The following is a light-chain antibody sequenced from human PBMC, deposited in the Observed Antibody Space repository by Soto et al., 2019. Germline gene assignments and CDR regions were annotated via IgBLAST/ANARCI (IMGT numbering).Light chain of an antibody. V-gene: IGKV1-5*01. Sequence: DIQMTQSPSTLSASVGDRVTITCRASQSISSWLAWYQQKPGKAPKLLIYDASSLESGVLSRFSGSGSGTEFTLTSSSLQPDDFSTYYCQQYNSYSTTFGQGTKVEIK. CDR3: QQYNSYSTT. CDR1: QSISSW. J-gene: IGKJ1*01. CDR2: DAS.